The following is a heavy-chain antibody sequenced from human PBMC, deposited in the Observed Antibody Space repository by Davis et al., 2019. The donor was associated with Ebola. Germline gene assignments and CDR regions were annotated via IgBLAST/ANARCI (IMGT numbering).Heavy chain of an antibody. J-gene: IGHJ3*02. Sequence: GESLKISCKASGYSFTTYWIGWVRQMPGKGLEWMGIIYPGDSDTRYSPSFQGQVTISADKSSKTAFLQWSSLKASDTAMYYCASLRRTITGMDDGFDIWGQGTMVTVSS. CDR1: GYSFTTYW. D-gene: IGHD7-27*01. CDR3: ASLRRTITGMDDGFDI. CDR2: IYPGDSDT. V-gene: IGHV5-51*01.